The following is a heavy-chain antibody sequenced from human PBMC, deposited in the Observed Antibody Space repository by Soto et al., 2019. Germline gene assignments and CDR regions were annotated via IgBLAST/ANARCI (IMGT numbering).Heavy chain of an antibody. CDR2: VSGSGGST. Sequence: EVQLLESGGGLVQPGGSLRLSCAASGFTFRSYVMSWVRQGPGKGLEWVSTVSGSGGSTYYADSVKGRFTISRDNSKNTVYLQMNSLRAEDTAVYYCAKDRYVAVGPPRHFDYWGQGTLVTVSS. V-gene: IGHV3-23*01. CDR3: AKDRYVAVGPPRHFDY. D-gene: IGHD1-1*01. J-gene: IGHJ4*02. CDR1: GFTFRSYV.